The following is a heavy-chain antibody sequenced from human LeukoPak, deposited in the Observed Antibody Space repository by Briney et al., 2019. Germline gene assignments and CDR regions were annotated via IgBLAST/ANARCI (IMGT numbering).Heavy chain of an antibody. CDR1: GFTFSSYG. Sequence: GGSLRLSCAASGFTFSSYGMHWVCQAPGKGLEWVAVIWYDGSNKYYADSVKGRFTISRDNSKNTLYLQMNSLRAEDAAVYYCARDLGYCSGGSCYGRGMDVWGQGTTVTVSS. V-gene: IGHV3-33*01. J-gene: IGHJ6*02. D-gene: IGHD2-15*01. CDR3: ARDLGYCSGGSCYGRGMDV. CDR2: IWYDGSNK.